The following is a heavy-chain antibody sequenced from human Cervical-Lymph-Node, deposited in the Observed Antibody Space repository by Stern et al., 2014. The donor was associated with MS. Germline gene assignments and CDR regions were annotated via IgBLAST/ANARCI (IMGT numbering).Heavy chain of an antibody. Sequence: QVQLQESGPGLVKPSETLSLTCTVSGDSINSSTYFWGWIRQPPGKGLEWIGNMHYSGSTYYNPSLKSRVPKPVDPPKGQFSLKLSSVTATDTAVYYCARAYVWGTFRYLDSWGQGTLVTVSS. D-gene: IGHD3-16*02. CDR3: ARAYVWGTFRYLDS. CDR2: MHYSGST. V-gene: IGHV4-39*01. J-gene: IGHJ4*02. CDR1: GDSINSSTYF.